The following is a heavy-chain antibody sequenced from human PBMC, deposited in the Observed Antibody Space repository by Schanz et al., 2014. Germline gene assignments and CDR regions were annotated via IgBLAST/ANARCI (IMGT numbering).Heavy chain of an antibody. CDR2: ISGTTTYT. CDR1: GFTFSTYA. CDR3: ARDRGYCSGGSCLTFDY. V-gene: IGHV3-23*04. D-gene: IGHD2-15*01. J-gene: IGHJ4*02. Sequence: EGQLAESGGGLVQPGGSLRLSCAASGFTFSTYAMSWVRQAPGKGLEWVSYISGTTTYTNYADSVKGRFTISRDNSKNTLYLQMNTLRAEDTAVYYCARDRGYCSGGSCLTFDYWGQGTLVTVSS.